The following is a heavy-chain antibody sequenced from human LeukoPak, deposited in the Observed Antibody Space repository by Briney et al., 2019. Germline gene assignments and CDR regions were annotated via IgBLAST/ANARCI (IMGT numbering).Heavy chain of an antibody. V-gene: IGHV4-31*03. J-gene: IGHJ4*02. Sequence: SETLSLTCTVSGGSIISGAYYWSWIRQHPGKGLEWIAYVHYSGGTYYNPSLKSRFTISVDTSQNQFSLKLRSVTAADTAVYYCAGDSGNSAFDYWGQGTLVTVSS. D-gene: IGHD4-23*01. CDR1: GGSIISGAYY. CDR2: VHYSGGT. CDR3: AGDSGNSAFDY.